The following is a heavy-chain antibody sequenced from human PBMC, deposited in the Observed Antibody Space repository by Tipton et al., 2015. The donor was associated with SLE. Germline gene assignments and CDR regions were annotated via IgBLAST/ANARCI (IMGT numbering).Heavy chain of an antibody. CDR2: MFYNGNT. CDR3: ARSLYSSRDDAYDV. J-gene: IGHJ3*01. CDR1: GDSINGYF. Sequence: TLSLTCTVSGDSINGYFWSWIRQPPGKGLEWIGYMFYNGNTYRNPSFKSRVTMSVDTSKKQLYLNLNSVTTADTAVYYCARSLYSSRDDAYDVWGQGTVVTVSS. D-gene: IGHD6-13*01. V-gene: IGHV4-59*01.